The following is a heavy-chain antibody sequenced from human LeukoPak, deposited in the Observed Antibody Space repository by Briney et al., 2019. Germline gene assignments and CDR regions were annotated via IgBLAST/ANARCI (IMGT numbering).Heavy chain of an antibody. CDR1: GGSISSGGYY. CDR2: IYHSGST. V-gene: IGHV4-30-2*01. J-gene: IGHJ3*02. D-gene: IGHD3-16*01. Sequence: SETLSLTRTVSGGSISSGGYYWSWIRQPPGKGLEWIGYIYHSGSTYYNPSLKSRVTISVDRSKNQFSLKLSSVTAADTAVYYCALWGVVVDAFDIWGQGTMVTVSS. CDR3: ALWGVVVDAFDI.